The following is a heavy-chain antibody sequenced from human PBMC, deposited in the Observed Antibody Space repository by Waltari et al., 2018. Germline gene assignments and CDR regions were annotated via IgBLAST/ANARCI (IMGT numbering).Heavy chain of an antibody. CDR3: SRVNDRSDGGWFDP. CDR1: GASISSADSY. D-gene: IGHD3-16*01. V-gene: IGHV4-61*02. CDR2: VSSTGGA. Sequence: QVLLQESGPGLMQASQTLSLTCTVSGASISSADSYWSWIRRPAGKEMQWIGRVSSTGGANYDPSLKRRATISVDSSKNQFSLRLTSVTAADTAVYFCSRVNDRSDGGWFDPWGQGILVTVSS. J-gene: IGHJ5*02.